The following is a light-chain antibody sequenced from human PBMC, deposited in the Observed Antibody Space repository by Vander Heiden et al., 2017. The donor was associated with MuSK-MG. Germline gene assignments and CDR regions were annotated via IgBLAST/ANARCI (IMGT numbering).Light chain of an antibody. CDR3: QQRSNWPYT. CDR1: HSIRNY. V-gene: IGKV3-11*01. CDR2: DAS. J-gene: IGKJ4*01. Sequence: ILSTHPPATLSLSPSVAATLTCRASHSIRNYSAWYQQKPSQAPRLLIYDASIRATGIPARFSGGASGTDFTLTISILDPDDFAVYYCQQRSNWPYTFGGGTKVEIK.